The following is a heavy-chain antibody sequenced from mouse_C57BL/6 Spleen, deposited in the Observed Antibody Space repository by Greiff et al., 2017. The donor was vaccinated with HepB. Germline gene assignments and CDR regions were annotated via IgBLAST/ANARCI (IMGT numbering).Heavy chain of an antibody. CDR3: AREGELGRGWYFDV. J-gene: IGHJ1*03. Sequence: QVQLKQPGAELVKPGASVKMSCKASGYTFTSYWITWVKQRPGQGLEWIGDIYPGSGSTNYNEKFKSKATLTVDTSSSTAYMQRSSLTSEDSAVYYCAREGELGRGWYFDVWGTGTTVTVSS. V-gene: IGHV1-55*01. CDR2: IYPGSGST. CDR1: GYTFTSYW. D-gene: IGHD4-1*01.